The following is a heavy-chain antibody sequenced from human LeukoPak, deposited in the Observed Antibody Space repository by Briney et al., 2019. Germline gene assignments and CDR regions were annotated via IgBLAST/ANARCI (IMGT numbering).Heavy chain of an antibody. V-gene: IGHV3-7*01. J-gene: IGHJ3*02. D-gene: IGHD3-10*01. Sequence: GGSLRLSCAASGFTFSSYWMSWVRQAPGKGLEWVANIKQDGSEKYYVDSVKGRFTISRDNAKNSLYLQMNSLRAEDTGVYYCARDISSGSYYRVGAFDIWGQGTMVTVSS. CDR2: IKQDGSEK. CDR3: ARDISSGSYYRVGAFDI. CDR1: GFTFSSYW.